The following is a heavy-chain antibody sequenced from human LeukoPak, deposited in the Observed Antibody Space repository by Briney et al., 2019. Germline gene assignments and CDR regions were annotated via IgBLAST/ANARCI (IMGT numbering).Heavy chain of an antibody. D-gene: IGHD3-16*01. CDR3: ASGGRISS. CDR2: ISPSGSSI. Sequence: GGSLRLSCAAPGFTFSSYEMNWVRQAPGKGLEWVSYISPSGSSIYYADSVKGRFTISRDNAKNSLFLQMNSLRAEDTAVYYCASGGRISSWGQGTLVTVSS. CDR1: GFTFSSYE. V-gene: IGHV3-48*03. J-gene: IGHJ4*02.